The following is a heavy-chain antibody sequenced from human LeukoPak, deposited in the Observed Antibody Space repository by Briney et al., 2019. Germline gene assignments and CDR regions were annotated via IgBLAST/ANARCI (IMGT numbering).Heavy chain of an antibody. J-gene: IGHJ4*02. V-gene: IGHV3-74*01. Sequence: GGSPRLSCAASGFTFANTWMHWVRQAPGKGLVWVSLINNDGSTTNYADSVKGRFTISRDNAKNTVYLQMNSLRAEDTAVYYCAIGGTYGSGSWGQGTLVAVSS. CDR2: INNDGSTT. CDR1: GFTFANTW. CDR3: AIGGTYGSGS. D-gene: IGHD3-10*01.